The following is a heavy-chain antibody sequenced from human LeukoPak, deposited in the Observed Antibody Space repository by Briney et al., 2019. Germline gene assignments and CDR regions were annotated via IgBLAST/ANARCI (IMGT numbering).Heavy chain of an antibody. CDR1: GYRFSTYW. V-gene: IGHV5-51*01. CDR2: IHSGDSNT. J-gene: IGHJ2*01. Sequence: GESLKISCVGSGYRFSTYWIAWARQLPGKGLEWMGIIHSGDSNTLYSPSFQGQVTISVDKSISTAYLQWSSLKASDTAMYYCARHQGVPDFYWHFDLWDRGTLLTVSS. D-gene: IGHD3-3*01. CDR3: ARHQGVPDFYWHFDL.